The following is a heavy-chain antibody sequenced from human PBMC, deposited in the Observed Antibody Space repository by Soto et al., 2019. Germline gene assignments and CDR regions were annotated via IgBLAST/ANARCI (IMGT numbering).Heavy chain of an antibody. Sequence: GGSLRLSCAASGFTFSNAWMSWVRQAPGKGLEWVGRIKSKTDGGTTDYAAPVKGRLTISRDDSKNTLYLQMNSLKTEDTAVYYCTTDEETTSIAARFMGYYYYYMDVWGKGTTVTVSS. CDR2: IKSKTDGGTT. CDR3: TTDEETTSIAARFMGYYYYYMDV. J-gene: IGHJ6*03. V-gene: IGHV3-15*01. D-gene: IGHD6-6*01. CDR1: GFTFSNAW.